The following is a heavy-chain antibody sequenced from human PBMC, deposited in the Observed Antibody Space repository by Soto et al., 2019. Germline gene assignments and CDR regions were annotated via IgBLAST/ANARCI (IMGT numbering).Heavy chain of an antibody. CDR1: GYTFTSYA. J-gene: IGHJ2*01. CDR2: INAGNGNT. D-gene: IGHD1-26*01. Sequence: QVQLVQSGAEVKKPGASVKVSCKASGYTFTSYAMHWVRQAPGQRLEWMGWINAGNGNTKYSQKFQGIVTITRDTSASTAYMELSSLRSEDTAVYYCARGGSLFWYFDLWARGTLVTVSS. V-gene: IGHV1-3*01. CDR3: ARGGSLFWYFDL.